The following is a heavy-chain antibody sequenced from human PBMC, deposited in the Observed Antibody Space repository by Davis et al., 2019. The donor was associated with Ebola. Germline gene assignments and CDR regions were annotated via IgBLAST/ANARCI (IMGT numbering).Heavy chain of an antibody. D-gene: IGHD4-17*01. Sequence: SVKVSCKASGGTFSSYAISWVRQAPGQGLEWMGGIIPIFGTANYAQKFQGRVTITADESTSTAYMELSSLRSEDTAVYYCARALVYGDYVSHETNWFDPWGQGTLVTVSS. CDR3: ARALVYGDYVSHETNWFDP. CDR1: GGTFSSYA. CDR2: IIPIFGTA. V-gene: IGHV1-69*13. J-gene: IGHJ5*02.